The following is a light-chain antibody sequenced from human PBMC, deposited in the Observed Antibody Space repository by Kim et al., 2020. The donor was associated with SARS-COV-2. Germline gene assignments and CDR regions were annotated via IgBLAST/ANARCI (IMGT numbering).Light chain of an antibody. CDR3: QHFGSSPT. CDR2: GAS. J-gene: IGKJ2*01. V-gene: IGKV3-20*01. CDR1: QIVTSYF. Sequence: EIVLTQSPGTLSLSPGEGATLSCRASQIVTSYFLAWYQHKPGQAPRLLIYGASTRATGIPNRFSGSGSVTDFTLTISRLEAEDSALYYCQHFGSSPTFGQGTKLEI.